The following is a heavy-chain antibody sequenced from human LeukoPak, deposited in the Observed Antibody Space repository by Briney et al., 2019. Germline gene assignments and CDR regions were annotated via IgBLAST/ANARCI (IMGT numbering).Heavy chain of an antibody. CDR2: IYTSGST. D-gene: IGHD2-15*01. CDR3: AREIIHCSGGCCYSGFYFDY. CDR1: GGSISSYY. V-gene: IGHV4-4*07. Sequence: PSETLSLTCTVSGGSISSYYWSWIRQPAGKGLEWIGRIYTSGSTNYNPSLKSRVTMSVDTSKNQFSLKLSSVTAADTAVYYCAREIIHCSGGCCYSGFYFDYWGQGTLVTVSS. J-gene: IGHJ4*02.